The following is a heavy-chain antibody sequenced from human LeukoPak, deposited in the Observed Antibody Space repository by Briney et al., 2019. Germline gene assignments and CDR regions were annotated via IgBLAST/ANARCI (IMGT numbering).Heavy chain of an antibody. CDR3: ARSTYPRAAFDI. CDR2: INPNSGGT. Sequence: GASVKVSRKASGYTFTGYYMHWVRQAPGQGLEWMGWINPNSGGTNYAQKFQGRVTMTRDTSISTAYMELSRLRSDDTAVYYCARSTYPRAAFDIWGQGTMVTVSS. J-gene: IGHJ3*02. V-gene: IGHV1-2*02. CDR1: GYTFTGYY.